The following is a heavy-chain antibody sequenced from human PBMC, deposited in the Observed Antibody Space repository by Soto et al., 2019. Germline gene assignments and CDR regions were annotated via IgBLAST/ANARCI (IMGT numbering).Heavy chain of an antibody. V-gene: IGHV4-4*02. D-gene: IGHD6-13*01. CDR3: ARSGYSSSWFLNMRISYFDY. J-gene: IGHJ4*02. CDR1: VGSISSSDW. CDR2: IYHSGST. Sequence: PAETLVLTCAVSVGSISSSDWWSWVRQPPGKGLEWIGEIYHSGSTNYNPSLKSRVTISVDKSKNQFSLKLSSVTAADTAVYYCARSGYSSSWFLNMRISYFDYWGQGTLVTVSS.